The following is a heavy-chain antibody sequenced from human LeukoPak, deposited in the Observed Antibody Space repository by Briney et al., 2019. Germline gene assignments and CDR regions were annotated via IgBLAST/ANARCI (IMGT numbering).Heavy chain of an antibody. J-gene: IGHJ3*02. CDR1: GFTFSSYS. D-gene: IGHD3-9*01. Sequence: PGGSLRLSCAASGFTFSSYSMNWVRQAPGKGLEWVTFIRYDGTTTYYADSVKGRFTVSRDNSKNTVYLQMSSLKAEDTAIYYCAKEIFCTQTTCQGNDAFHIWGQGTVVTVSS. CDR2: IRYDGTTT. V-gene: IGHV3-30*02. CDR3: AKEIFCTQTTCQGNDAFHI.